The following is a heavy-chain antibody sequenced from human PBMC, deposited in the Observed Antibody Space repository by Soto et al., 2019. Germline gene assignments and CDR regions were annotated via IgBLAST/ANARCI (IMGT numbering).Heavy chain of an antibody. D-gene: IGHD6-13*01. Sequence: EVQLLESGGGLVQPGGSLRVSCAASGFTFSSYAMSWVRQAPGKGLEWVSAIGGSGANTYYADSVKGRFSISRDNSKNGLDRQMNSLTAEETAVYYCATYTSTWTRYDYWGQGTLVTVSS. CDR1: GFTFSSYA. J-gene: IGHJ4*02. V-gene: IGHV3-23*01. CDR2: IGGSGANT. CDR3: ATYTSTWTRYDY.